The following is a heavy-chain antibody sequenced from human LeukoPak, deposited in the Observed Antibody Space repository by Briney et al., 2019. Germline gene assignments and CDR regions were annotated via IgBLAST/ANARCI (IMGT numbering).Heavy chain of an antibody. CDR1: GFSFSRDS. J-gene: IGHJ4*02. V-gene: IGHV3-48*01. CDR3: VRDNPRCCGVVPANVDDF. CDR2: ISYDSAIR. D-gene: IGHD2-15*01. Sequence: GGSLRLSCAASGFSFSRDSMNWVRQAPGKGLEWISYISYDSAIRYYADSVRGRFTISRDNAKNSLYLQMHSLRAEDTAVYYCVRDNPRCCGVVPANVDDFWGQGTLVTVSS.